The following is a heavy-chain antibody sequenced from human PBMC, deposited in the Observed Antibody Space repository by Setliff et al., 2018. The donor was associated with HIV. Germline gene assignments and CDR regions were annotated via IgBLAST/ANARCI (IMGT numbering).Heavy chain of an antibody. CDR3: AREKFENGDYEFVSTFDS. CDR2: LKSKTDGGTT. V-gene: IGHV3-15*05. Sequence: GGSLRLSCAASGLTLSNTWMSWVRQAPGKGLEWVGRLKSKTDGGTTDYAAPVKGRFTISRDNGKKSLYLQMDSLRDEDTAVYYCAREKFENGDYEFVSTFDSWGQGTLVTVSS. CDR1: GLTLSNTW. D-gene: IGHD4-17*01. J-gene: IGHJ4*02.